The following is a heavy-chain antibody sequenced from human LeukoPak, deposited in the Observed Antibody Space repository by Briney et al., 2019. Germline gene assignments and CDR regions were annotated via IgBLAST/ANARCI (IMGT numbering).Heavy chain of an antibody. D-gene: IGHD1-26*01. CDR1: GGSISSYY. Sequence: PSETLSLTCTVSGGSISSYYWSWIRQPPGKGLEWIGYIYYSGGTNYNPSLKSRVTISVDTSKNQFSLKLSSVTAADTAVYYCARALVGAPQYYFDYWGQGTLVTVSS. CDR3: ARALVGAPQYYFDY. CDR2: IYYSGGT. V-gene: IGHV4-59*08. J-gene: IGHJ4*02.